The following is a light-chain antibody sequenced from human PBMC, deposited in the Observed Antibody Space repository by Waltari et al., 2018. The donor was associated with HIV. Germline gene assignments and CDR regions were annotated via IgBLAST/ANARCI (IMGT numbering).Light chain of an antibody. CDR1: AIDLGNYNL. CDR3: LTYVSKTSTWQ. Sequence: QSALTQPASVSGNPGQSVTITCTGTAIDLGNYNLVSWFQQHPGKAPKLLIYDVSNLPSGVSSRFSGSKSGYFASLTISGLLTEDESSYYCLTYVSKTSTWQFGGGTYLTV. V-gene: IGLV2-23*02. J-gene: IGLJ3*02. CDR2: DVS.